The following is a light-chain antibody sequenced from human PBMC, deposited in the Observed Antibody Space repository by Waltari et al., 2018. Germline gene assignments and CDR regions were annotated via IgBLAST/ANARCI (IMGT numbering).Light chain of an antibody. V-gene: IGLV2-14*01. Sequence: QRRPGKAPRLIIYEAVNRPAGVSNRFSGSMSGYTCSLTISGLQAEDEADYYCCSYTSSDTYVFGSGTTVTVL. J-gene: IGLJ1*01. CDR3: CSYTSSDTYV. CDR2: EAV.